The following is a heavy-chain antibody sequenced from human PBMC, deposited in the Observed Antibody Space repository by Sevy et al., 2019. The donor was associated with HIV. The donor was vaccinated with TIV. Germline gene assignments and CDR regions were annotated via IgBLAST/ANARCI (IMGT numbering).Heavy chain of an antibody. D-gene: IGHD6-6*01. V-gene: IGHV3-53*01. Sequence: GGSLRLSCAASGFTVSSNYMSWVRQAPGKGLEWVSVIYSGGSTYYADSVKGRLTISRDNSKNTLYLQMNSLRAEDTAVYYCARDVPYSSSSGGFDYWGQGTLVTVSS. CDR2: IYSGGST. CDR1: GFTVSSNY. J-gene: IGHJ4*02. CDR3: ARDVPYSSSSGGFDY.